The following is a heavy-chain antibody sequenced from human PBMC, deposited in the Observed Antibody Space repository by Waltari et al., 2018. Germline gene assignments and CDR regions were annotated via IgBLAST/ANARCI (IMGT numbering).Heavy chain of an antibody. Sequence: QVQLQESGPGLVKPSETLSLTCAVSGYSISSRYYWGWIRQPPGKGLEWIGSIYHSGSTHYNPSHKSRVTISVDTSKNQFSLKLSSVTAADTAVYYCARDIKNPKGDYNWFDPWGQGTLVTVSS. CDR1: GYSISSRYY. CDR2: IYHSGST. CDR3: ARDIKNPKGDYNWFDP. V-gene: IGHV4-38-2*02. D-gene: IGHD3-16*01. J-gene: IGHJ5*02.